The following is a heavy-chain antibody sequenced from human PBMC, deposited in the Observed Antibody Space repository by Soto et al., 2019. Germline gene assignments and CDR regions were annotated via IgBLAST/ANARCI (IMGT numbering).Heavy chain of an antibody. J-gene: IGHJ6*02. V-gene: IGHV1-69*12. CDR1: GDTFSTYL. CDR3: ARSKVVAASDSYYYAMDA. CDR2: IILFYGTP. Sequence: QVQLVQSGPEVKKPGSSVKVSCKASGDTFSTYLMSWVRQAPGQGLEWMGGIILFYGTPNYAQKFLGRVTITADVSTRTTYMEVSSLRSEDTALYYCARSKVVAASDSYYYAMDAWGQGTTVTVSS. D-gene: IGHD2-15*01.